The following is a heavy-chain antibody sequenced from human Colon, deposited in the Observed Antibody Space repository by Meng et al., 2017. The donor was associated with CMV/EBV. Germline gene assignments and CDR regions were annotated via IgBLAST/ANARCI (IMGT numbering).Heavy chain of an antibody. D-gene: IGHD2-2*01. J-gene: IGHJ4*01. CDR1: GESFSGYY. V-gene: IGHV4-34*01. CDR3: ARATKSSCWEVLDY. CDR2: SYYTGST. Sequence: QVQLQQWGAGLLKPSETLSLTCAVYGESFSGYYWTWIRQPPGRGLEWIGKSYYTGSTNYSPSLESRVTISLDTSKNQFSLKLNSVTAADTAVYYCARATKSSCWEVLDYWGHGTLVTVSS.